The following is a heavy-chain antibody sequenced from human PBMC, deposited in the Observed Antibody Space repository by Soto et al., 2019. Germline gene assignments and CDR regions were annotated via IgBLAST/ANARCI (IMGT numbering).Heavy chain of an antibody. CDR3: ANAPPGNYYYGMDV. CDR1: GFTFSSYG. Sequence: PGGSLRLSCAASGFTFSSYGMHWVRQAPGKGLEWVAVISYDGSNKYYADSVKGRFTISRDNSKNTLYLQMNSLRAEDTAVYYCANAPPGNYYYGMDVWGQGTTVTVSS. V-gene: IGHV3-30*18. J-gene: IGHJ6*02. CDR2: ISYDGSNK.